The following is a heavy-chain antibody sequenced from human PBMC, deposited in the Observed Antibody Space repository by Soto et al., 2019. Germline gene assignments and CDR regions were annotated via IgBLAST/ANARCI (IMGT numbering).Heavy chain of an antibody. D-gene: IGHD2-8*01. Sequence: GGSLRLSCAASGFTFSTYDMHWVRQATGKSLEWVSAIGTIGDTYYLDSVKGRFTISRENAKNSLYLQMNSLRAGDTAVYYCARGRSNQYESSPPPKFDPWGRGTLVTVSS. J-gene: IGHJ5*02. CDR2: IGTIGDT. CDR1: GFTFSTYD. V-gene: IGHV3-13*01. CDR3: ARGRSNQYESSPPPKFDP.